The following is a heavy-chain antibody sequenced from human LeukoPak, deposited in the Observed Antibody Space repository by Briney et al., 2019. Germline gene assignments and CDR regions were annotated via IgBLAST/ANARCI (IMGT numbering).Heavy chain of an antibody. CDR3: ARTTEMDV. Sequence: GASVKVSCKTSGYSFTGHYLHWVRQAPGQGLEWMGWINPNNSVTNYAQKFQGRVTMTRDRSISTAYLELSRLRSDDTAVYYCARTTEMDVWGKGTTVTISS. D-gene: IGHD4-17*01. CDR2: INPNNSVT. CDR1: GYSFTGHY. V-gene: IGHV1-2*02. J-gene: IGHJ6*04.